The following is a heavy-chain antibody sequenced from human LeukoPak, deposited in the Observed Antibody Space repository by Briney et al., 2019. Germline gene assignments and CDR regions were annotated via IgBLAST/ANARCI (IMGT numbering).Heavy chain of an antibody. V-gene: IGHV1-8*03. J-gene: IGHJ4*02. D-gene: IGHD6-13*01. CDR3: ARGPPVEQQLVFDY. Sequence: ASVKVSCKASGYTFTSYDINWVRQATGQGLEWMGWMNPNSGNTGYAQKFQGRVTITRNTSISTAYMELSSLRSEDTAVYYCARGPPVEQQLVFDYWGQGTLVTVSS. CDR2: MNPNSGNT. CDR1: GYTFTSYD.